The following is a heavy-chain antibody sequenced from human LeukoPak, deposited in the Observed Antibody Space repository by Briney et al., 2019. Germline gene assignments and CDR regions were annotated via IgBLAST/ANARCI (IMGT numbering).Heavy chain of an antibody. CDR2: IYHSGST. J-gene: IGHJ4*02. V-gene: IGHV4-4*02. CDR1: GGSISSSNW. Sequence: SETLSLTCAVSGGSISSSNWWSWVRQPPGKGLEWIGEIYHSGSTNYNPSLKSRVTISVDTSKNQFSLKLKSMIAADTAVYYCARAGFGELFIDYWGQGTLVTVSS. D-gene: IGHD3-10*01. CDR3: ARAGFGELFIDY.